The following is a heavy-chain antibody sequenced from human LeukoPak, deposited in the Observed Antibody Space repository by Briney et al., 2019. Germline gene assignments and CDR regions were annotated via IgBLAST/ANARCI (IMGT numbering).Heavy chain of an antibody. CDR1: GFTFSNCN. J-gene: IGHJ4*02. CDR2: MSSSDDGR. Sequence: GGSLRLSCAASGFTFSNCNMNWVRQAPGKGLEWVSAMSSSDDGRYYAASVRGRFTISRDTSRSTLYLQMNSLRAEDAAVYYCAKAPVTSCRGAFCYPFDYWGQGTLVTVSS. CDR3: AKAPVTSCRGAFCYPFDY. D-gene: IGHD2-15*01. V-gene: IGHV3-23*01.